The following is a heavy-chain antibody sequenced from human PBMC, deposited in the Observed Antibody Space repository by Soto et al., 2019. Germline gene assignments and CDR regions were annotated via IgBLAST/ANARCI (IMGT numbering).Heavy chain of an antibody. CDR3: AKDVGVQQLLFGFET. V-gene: IGHV1-69*13. Sequence: SVKVSCQASGGTFSNFGFSWVLQAPGQGLEWMGGIIPIFASSNYAQKFQGRLTITADESTSTAYMDLSSMRSEDTAVYFCAKDVGVQQLLFGFETWGQETLATVSS. CDR2: IIPIFASS. J-gene: IGHJ5*02. D-gene: IGHD3-3*01. CDR1: GGTFSNFG.